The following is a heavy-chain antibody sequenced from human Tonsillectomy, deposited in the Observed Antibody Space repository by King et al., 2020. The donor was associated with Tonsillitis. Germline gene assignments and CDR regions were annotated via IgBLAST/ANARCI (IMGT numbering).Heavy chain of an antibody. CDR2: ISGSSYST. D-gene: IGHD6-19*01. V-gene: IGHV3-23*04. CDR1: GFTFSSYA. Sequence: VQLVESGGGLVQPGGSLRLSCAASGFTFSSYAMGWVRQAPGKGLEWVSTISGSSYSTYYPDSVKGRFTISRDNSNHTLYLQMHSLRPEDTALYYCAKLPHSIGWSSPFDYWGQGTLVTVSS. CDR3: AKLPHSIGWSSPFDY. J-gene: IGHJ4*02.